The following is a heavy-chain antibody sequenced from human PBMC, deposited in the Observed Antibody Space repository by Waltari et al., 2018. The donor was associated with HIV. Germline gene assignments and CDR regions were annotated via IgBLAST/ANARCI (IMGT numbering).Heavy chain of an antibody. CDR3: ARNGDYAPAY. V-gene: IGHV1-69*01. CDR2: ITPIFKTT. CDR1: DTFRTYT. Sequence: DTFRTYTISWVRQAPGQGLEWMGGITPIFKTTKYAQKFQGRVTLTADESTRTTYMELTSLRSDDTAMYYCARNGDYAPAYWGQGTLVTVSS. D-gene: IGHD4-17*01. J-gene: IGHJ4*02.